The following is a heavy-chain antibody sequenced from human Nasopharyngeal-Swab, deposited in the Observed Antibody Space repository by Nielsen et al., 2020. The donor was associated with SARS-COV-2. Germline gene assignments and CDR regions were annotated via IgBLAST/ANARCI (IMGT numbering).Heavy chain of an antibody. D-gene: IGHD3-22*01. CDR2: IYHSGST. V-gene: IGHV4-34*01. J-gene: IGHJ5*02. Sequence: RQAPGKGLEWIGEIYHSGSTNYNPSLKSRVTISVDTSKNQFSLKLSSVTAADTAVYFCATRGSHHGTSGYYNTWFDPWGQGTLVTVSS. CDR3: ATRGSHHGTSGYYNTWFDP.